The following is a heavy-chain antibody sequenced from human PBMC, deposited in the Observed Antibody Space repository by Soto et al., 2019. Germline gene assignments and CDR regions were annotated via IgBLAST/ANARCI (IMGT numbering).Heavy chain of an antibody. Sequence: QVQLVESGGGVVQPGRSLRLSCAASGFTFSSYAMHWVRQAPGKGLEWVAVISYDGSNKYYADSVKGRFTISRDNSKNTLYLQMNGLRAEDTAVYYCAREGYDFWSGYWGGWFDPWGQGTLVTVSS. D-gene: IGHD3-3*01. CDR1: GFTFSSYA. V-gene: IGHV3-30-3*01. CDR2: ISYDGSNK. J-gene: IGHJ5*02. CDR3: AREGYDFWSGYWGGWFDP.